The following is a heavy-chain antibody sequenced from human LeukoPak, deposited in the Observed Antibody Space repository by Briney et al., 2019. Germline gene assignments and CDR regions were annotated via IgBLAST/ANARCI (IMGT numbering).Heavy chain of an antibody. CDR2: ISSCSSYI. CDR1: GFTFSSYS. CDR3: ARDSYSSSWYLPYYYYGMDV. J-gene: IGHJ6*02. V-gene: IGHV3-21*01. D-gene: IGHD6-13*01. Sequence: PGGSLRLSCAASGFTFSSYSMNWVRQAPGKGLEWVSSISSCSSYIYYADSVKGRFTISRDNAKNSLYLQMNSLRAEDTAVYYCARDSYSSSWYLPYYYYGMDVWGQGTTVTVSS.